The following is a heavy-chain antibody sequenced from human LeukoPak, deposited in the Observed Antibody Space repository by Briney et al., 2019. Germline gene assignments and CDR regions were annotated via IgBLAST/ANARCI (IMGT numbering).Heavy chain of an antibody. J-gene: IGHJ3*02. CDR2: IIPIFGTA. CDR1: GGTFSSYA. Sequence: ASVKVSCKASGGTFSSYAISWVRQAPGQGLEWMGGIIPIFGTANYAQKFQGRATITTDESTSTAYMELSSLRSEDTAVYYCARVGYCSSTSCRRFNDAFDIWGQGTMVTVSS. CDR3: ARVGYCSSTSCRRFNDAFDI. V-gene: IGHV1-69*05. D-gene: IGHD2-2*03.